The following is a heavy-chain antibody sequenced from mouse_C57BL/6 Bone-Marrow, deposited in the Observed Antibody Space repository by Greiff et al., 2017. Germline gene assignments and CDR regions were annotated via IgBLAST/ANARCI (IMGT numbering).Heavy chain of an antibody. CDR2: ISYDGSN. CDR3: ASFITREYYFDY. V-gene: IGHV3-6*01. CDR1: GYSITSGYY. J-gene: IGHJ2*01. Sequence: EVQVVESGPGLVKPSQSLSLTCSVTGYSITSGYYWNWIRQFPGNKLEWMGYISYDGSNNYNPSLKNRISITRDTSKNQFFLKLNSVTTEDTATYYCASFITREYYFDYWGQGTTLTVSS. D-gene: IGHD1-1*01.